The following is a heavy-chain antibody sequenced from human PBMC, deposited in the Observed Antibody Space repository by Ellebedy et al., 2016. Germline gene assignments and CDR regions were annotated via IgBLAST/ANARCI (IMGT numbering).Heavy chain of an antibody. Sequence: GGSLRLSXAASGFIFSDYYMSWIRQAPGKGLVWVSRSNSDGTVTTYADSVKGQFTISKDNAKNTLFLQMNSLRAEDTAVYYCARVLAGVGPGQDSFDYWGQGILVTVSS. J-gene: IGHJ4*02. CDR3: ARVLAGVGPGQDSFDY. CDR2: SNSDGTVT. V-gene: IGHV3-74*01. D-gene: IGHD1-26*01. CDR1: GFIFSDYY.